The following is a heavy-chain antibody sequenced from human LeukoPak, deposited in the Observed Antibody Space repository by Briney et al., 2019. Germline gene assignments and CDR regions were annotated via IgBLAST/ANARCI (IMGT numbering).Heavy chain of an antibody. V-gene: IGHV1-3*01. D-gene: IGHD6-13*01. CDR3: ARTTRSWYEDNDAFDI. Sequence: GASVKVSCKASGYTFSSYGVNWVRQAPGQRLEWMGWINAGNGNRRYSQNFQGRITITRDTSATTAYMELSSLRPEDTAVYYCARTTRSWYEDNDAFDIWGQGTTVTVSS. CDR1: GYTFSSYG. J-gene: IGHJ3*02. CDR2: INAGNGNR.